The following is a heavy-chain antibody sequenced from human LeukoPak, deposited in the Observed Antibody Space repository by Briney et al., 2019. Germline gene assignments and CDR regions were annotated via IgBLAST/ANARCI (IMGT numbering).Heavy chain of an antibody. D-gene: IGHD6-6*01. J-gene: IGHJ4*02. CDR1: GGTFSSYA. V-gene: IGHV1-69*13. CDR3: ARVGSYSSSAGFDY. Sequence: ASVKVSCKASGGTFSSYAISWVRQAPGQGLEWMGGIIPIFGTANYAQKFQGIVTITADESTSTAYMELSSLRSEDTAVYYCARVGSYSSSAGFDYWGQGTLVTVSS. CDR2: IIPIFGTA.